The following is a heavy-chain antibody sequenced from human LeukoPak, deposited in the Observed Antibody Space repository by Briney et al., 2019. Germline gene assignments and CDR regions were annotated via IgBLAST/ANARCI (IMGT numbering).Heavy chain of an antibody. Sequence: LAGGSLRLSCAASGFTFTSYEMNWVRQAPGKGLEWVSYISSSDSTIYYADSVKGRFTISRDNAKNSLYLQMNSLRAEDTAVYFCARGDDRHRPYYFDYWGQGTLVTVSS. J-gene: IGHJ4*02. CDR3: ARGDDRHRPYYFDY. V-gene: IGHV3-48*03. CDR2: ISSSDSTI. CDR1: GFTFTSYE. D-gene: IGHD3-16*01.